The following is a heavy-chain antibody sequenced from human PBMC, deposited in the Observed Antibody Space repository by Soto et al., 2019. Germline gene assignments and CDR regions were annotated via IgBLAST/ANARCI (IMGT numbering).Heavy chain of an antibody. CDR1: GYSFTSYW. Sequence: PGESLKISCKGSGYSFTSYWIGWVRQMPGKGLEWMGIIYPGDSDTRYSPSFQGQVTISADKSISTAYLQWSSLKASDTAMYYCARGAPYYYDSSGYPFPDYWGQGTLVTAPQ. J-gene: IGHJ4*02. D-gene: IGHD3-22*01. CDR2: IYPGDSDT. V-gene: IGHV5-51*01. CDR3: ARGAPYYYDSSGYPFPDY.